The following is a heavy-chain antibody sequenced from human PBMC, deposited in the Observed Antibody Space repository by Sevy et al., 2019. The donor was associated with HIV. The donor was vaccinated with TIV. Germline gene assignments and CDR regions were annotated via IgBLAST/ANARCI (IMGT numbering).Heavy chain of an antibody. CDR2: IYYSGST. V-gene: IGHV4-59*13. D-gene: IGHD3-9*01. CDR3: ATGRYFDWLVGGDYGMDV. J-gene: IGHJ6*02. Sequence: SETLSLTCTVSGGSISSYYWSWIRQPPGKGLEWIGYIYYSGSTNYNPSLKSRVTISVDTSKNQFSLKLSSVTAADTAVYYCATGRYFDWLVGGDYGMDVWGLGTTVTVSS. CDR1: GGSISSYY.